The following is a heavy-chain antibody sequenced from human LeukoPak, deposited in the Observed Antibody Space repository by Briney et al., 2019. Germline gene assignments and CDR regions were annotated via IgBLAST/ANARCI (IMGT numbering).Heavy chain of an antibody. CDR3: AKGGYNYIFFDY. CDR1: GFTFSRSA. Sequence: LGGSLRLSCAASGFTFSRSAISWVRQAPGKGLEWVSTISDSGSGTYYADSVRGRFTISRDNSKNTLYLQMNSLRAEDTAIYYCAKGGYNYIFFDYWGQGTLVTVSS. CDR2: ISDSGSGT. V-gene: IGHV3-23*01. D-gene: IGHD5-18*01. J-gene: IGHJ4*02.